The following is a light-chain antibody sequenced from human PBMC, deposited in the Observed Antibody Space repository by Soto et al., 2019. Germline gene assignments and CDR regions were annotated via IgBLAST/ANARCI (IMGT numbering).Light chain of an antibody. CDR3: QQYNKWPRT. J-gene: IGKJ1*01. V-gene: IGKV3-15*01. Sequence: EILMTQSPATVSVSPGERATLSCRASQSVSSNLAWYQQKPGQAPSLLFYGASTRATGIPARFGGSGSGTEFTFTIGSLQSEDFAVYYCQQYNKWPRTFGQGTKV. CDR1: QSVSSN. CDR2: GAS.